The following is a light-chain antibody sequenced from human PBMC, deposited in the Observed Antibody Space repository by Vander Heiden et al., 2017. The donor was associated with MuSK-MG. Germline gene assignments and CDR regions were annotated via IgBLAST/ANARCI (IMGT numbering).Light chain of an antibody. CDR2: KAS. Sequence: DIQMTQSPSTLAASISNRVTIPCRASQSISSWLAWYQQKPGKAPKLLIYKASSLETGVPSRFSGSGSGTEFTLTISSLQPDDFATYYCQQYNSYSPRTFGQGTTVEIK. J-gene: IGKJ1*01. V-gene: IGKV1-5*03. CDR1: QSISSW. CDR3: QQYNSYSPRT.